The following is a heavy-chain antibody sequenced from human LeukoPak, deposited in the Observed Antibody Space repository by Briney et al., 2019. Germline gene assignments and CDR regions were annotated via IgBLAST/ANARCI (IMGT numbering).Heavy chain of an antibody. Sequence: SETLSLTCTVSGGSISSSSYYWGWIRQPPGKGLEWIGSIYYSGSTYYNPSLKSRVTISVDTSKNQFSLKLSSVTAADTAVYYCARDPLGSGSLDYWGQGTLVTVSS. CDR2: IYYSGST. CDR3: ARDPLGSGSLDY. J-gene: IGHJ4*02. CDR1: GGSISSSSYY. V-gene: IGHV4-39*07. D-gene: IGHD3-10*01.